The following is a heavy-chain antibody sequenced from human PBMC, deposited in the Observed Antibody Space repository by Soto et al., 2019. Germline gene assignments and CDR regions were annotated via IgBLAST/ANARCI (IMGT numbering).Heavy chain of an antibody. V-gene: IGHV3-30-3*01. D-gene: IGHD6-19*01. J-gene: IGHJ6*02. CDR3: ARDPVSVKVAVAGRPQYYYYGMDV. Sequence: HPGGSLRLSCAAPGFTFSSYAMHWVRQAPGKGLEWVAVISYDGSNKYYADSVKGRFTISRDNSKNTLYLQMNSLRAEDTAVYYCARDPVSVKVAVAGRPQYYYYGMDVWGQGTTVTVSS. CDR1: GFTFSSYA. CDR2: ISYDGSNK.